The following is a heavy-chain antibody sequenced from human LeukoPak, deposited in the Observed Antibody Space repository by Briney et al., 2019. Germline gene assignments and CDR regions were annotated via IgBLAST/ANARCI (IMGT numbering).Heavy chain of an antibody. CDR3: ARESGYSNADY. D-gene: IGHD4-11*01. CDR1: GFTFGSHT. CDR2: ISSSSSYI. J-gene: IGHJ4*02. V-gene: IGHV3-21*04. Sequence: GGSLRLSCAASGFTFGSHTMNWVRQAPGKGLEWVSCISSSSSYIHYADSVKGRFTISRDNAKSSLSLQMNSLRAEDTAVYYCARESGYSNADYWGQGTQVTVSS.